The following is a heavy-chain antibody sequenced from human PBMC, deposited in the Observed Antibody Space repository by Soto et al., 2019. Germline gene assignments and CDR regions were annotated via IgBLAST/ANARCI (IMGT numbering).Heavy chain of an antibody. CDR2: IYYSGST. CDR1: GGSISSSSYY. J-gene: IGHJ4*02. V-gene: IGHV4-39*01. D-gene: IGHD5-12*01. Sequence: SETLSLTCTVSGGSISSSSYYWGWIRQPPGKGLEWIGSIYYSGSTYYNPSLKSRVTISVDTSKNQFSLKLSSVTAADTAVYYCARHSHRDGYNFPFAYWGQGTLVTVSS. CDR3: ARHSHRDGYNFPFAY.